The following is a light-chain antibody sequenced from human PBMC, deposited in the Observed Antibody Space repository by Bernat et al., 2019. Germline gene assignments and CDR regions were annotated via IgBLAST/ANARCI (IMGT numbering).Light chain of an antibody. Sequence: SYVLTQPPSVSVAPGKTARITCGGNNIGSKSVHWYQQKPGKAPVLVIYYDSDRPSGIPERFSGSNSGNTATLTSSRVEAGDEADYYCQVWDSSSDHYVFGTGTKVTVL. CDR3: QVWDSSSDHYV. CDR1: NIGSKS. CDR2: YDS. V-gene: IGLV3-21*04. J-gene: IGLJ1*01.